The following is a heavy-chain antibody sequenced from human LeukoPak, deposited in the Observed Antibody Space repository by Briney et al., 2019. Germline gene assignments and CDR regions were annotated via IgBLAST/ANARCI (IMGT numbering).Heavy chain of an antibody. CDR3: ARGGRGVRGVMEEAY. V-gene: IGHV4-30-4*01. CDR2: IYYSGST. J-gene: IGHJ4*02. CDR1: GGSISSGDYY. Sequence: PSETLSLTCTVSGGSISSGDYYWSWIRQPPGKGLEWVGYIYYSGSTYYNPSLKSRVTISVDTSKNQFSLKLSSVTAADTAVYYCARGGRGVRGVMEEAYWGQGTLVTVSS. D-gene: IGHD3-10*01.